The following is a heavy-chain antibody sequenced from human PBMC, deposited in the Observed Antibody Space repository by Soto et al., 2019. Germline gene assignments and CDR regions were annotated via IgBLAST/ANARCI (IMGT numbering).Heavy chain of an antibody. CDR3: ARVGGVAARTFDY. CDR2: IYYSGST. CDR1: GASINSGDYY. J-gene: IGHJ4*02. V-gene: IGHV4-30-4*01. Sequence: SQTLSLTCTVSGASINSGDYYWSWIRQPPGKGLEWIGHIYYSGSTYYNPALKSRAGISVDASKNQVSLRLTSVTAADTAVYYCARVGGVAARTFDYWGQGTVVTVSS. D-gene: IGHD2-15*01.